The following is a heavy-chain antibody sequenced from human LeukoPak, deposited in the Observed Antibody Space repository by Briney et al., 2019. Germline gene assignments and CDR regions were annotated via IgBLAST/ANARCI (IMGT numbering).Heavy chain of an antibody. V-gene: IGHV5-51*01. CDR2: IYPGDSDT. Sequence: GESLKISCKGSGYSFTSYWIGWVRQMPGKGLEWMGIIYPGDSDTRYSPSFQGQVTISADKSISTAYLQWSSLKASDTAMYYCARPISVLGYCSSTSCYPEYNWFDPWGQGTLVTVSS. D-gene: IGHD2-2*01. CDR3: ARPISVLGYCSSTSCYPEYNWFDP. J-gene: IGHJ5*02. CDR1: GYSFTSYW.